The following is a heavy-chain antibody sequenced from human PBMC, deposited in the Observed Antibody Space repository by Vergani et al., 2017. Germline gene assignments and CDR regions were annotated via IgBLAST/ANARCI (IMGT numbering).Heavy chain of an antibody. D-gene: IGHD1-7*01. Sequence: QITLKESGPTLVKPTQTLTLTCTFSGFSLNTRGVSVAWIRQPPGKALDWLPLIYWNDDQHYSPSLNNRVTITKDTSKNQLHLTMTNLEYVDTATYYCVYRKTECGTTGCFCPFYYCYYMDVWGKGNTVTVSS. J-gene: IGHJ6*03. CDR1: GFSLNTRGVS. CDR3: VYRKTECGTTGCFCPFYYCYYMDV. V-gene: IGHV2-5*01. CDR2: IYWNDDQ.